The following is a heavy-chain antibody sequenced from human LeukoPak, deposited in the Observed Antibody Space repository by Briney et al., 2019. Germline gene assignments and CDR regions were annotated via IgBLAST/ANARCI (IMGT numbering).Heavy chain of an antibody. D-gene: IGHD3-22*01. CDR2: IYHSGST. CDR1: GYSISSGYY. Sequence: PSETLSLTCTVSGYSISSGYYWGWIRQPPGKGLEWIGSIYHSGSTYYNPSLKSRVTISVDTSKNQFSLKLSSVTAADTAVYYCARDNYYDSSGYYGNWGQGTLVTVSS. V-gene: IGHV4-38-2*02. CDR3: ARDNYYDSSGYYGN. J-gene: IGHJ4*02.